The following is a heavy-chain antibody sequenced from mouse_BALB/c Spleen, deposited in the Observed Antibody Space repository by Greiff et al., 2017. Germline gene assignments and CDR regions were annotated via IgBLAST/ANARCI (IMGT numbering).Heavy chain of an antibody. CDR1: GFTFRGYG. J-gene: IGHJ4*01. V-gene: IGHV5-6-3*01. CDR2: INRNGGST. Sequence: VQLKESGAGLVKPGGSLKLSCEASGFTFRGYGMPWVRQSPDKRLELVATINRNGGSTNYQDSVKGSFTISRDNTKNTLYLQMSSLKSEDTAMYYCAIDAYYGVDYWGQGTSVTVSS. CDR3: AIDAYYGVDY.